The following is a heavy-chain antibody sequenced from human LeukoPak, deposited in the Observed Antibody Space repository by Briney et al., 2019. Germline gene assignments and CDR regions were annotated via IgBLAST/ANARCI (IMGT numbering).Heavy chain of an antibody. CDR3: AKANWVSSADAVV. CDR2: IRGGGGSA. J-gene: IGHJ1*01. Sequence: GGSLRLSCTASGFTFSAYAMMWVRQAPGKGPEWVSAIRGGGGSAFYADSVKGRFTLSRDESRNTVYLEMNNLRVEDTAVYFCAKANWVSSADAVVWGQGTLVTVSS. D-gene: IGHD2-21*01. CDR1: GFTFSAYA. V-gene: IGHV3-23*01.